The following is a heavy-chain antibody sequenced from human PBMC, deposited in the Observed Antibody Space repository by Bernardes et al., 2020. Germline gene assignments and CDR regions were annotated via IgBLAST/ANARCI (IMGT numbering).Heavy chain of an antibody. CDR1: GFTFSSYW. J-gene: IGHJ6*02. D-gene: IGHD2-15*01. CDR2: IKQDGSEK. V-gene: IGHV3-7*03. CDR3: ARVPGIYCSGGSCYGGGMDV. Sequence: GWSLRLSCAASGFTFSSYWMSWVRQAPGKGLEWVANIKQDGSEKYYVDSVKGRFTISRDNAKNSLYLQMNSLRAEDTAVYYCARVPGIYCSGGSCYGGGMDVWGQGTTVTVSS.